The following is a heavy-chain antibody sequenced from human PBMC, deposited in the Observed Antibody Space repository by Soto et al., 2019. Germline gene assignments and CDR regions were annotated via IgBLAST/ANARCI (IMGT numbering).Heavy chain of an antibody. D-gene: IGHD3-10*01. CDR3: ANRASGSYFAY. CDR1: GFTFSSYA. V-gene: IGHV3-23*01. CDR2: ISGSGGST. J-gene: IGHJ4*02. Sequence: EVQLLESGGGLVQPGGSLRLSCAASGFTFSSYAMNWVRQAPGKGLERVSVISGSGGSTYYADSVKGRFTISRDNSKNTLYLQMNSLRAEDTAVYYCANRASGSYFAYWGQGTLVTVSS.